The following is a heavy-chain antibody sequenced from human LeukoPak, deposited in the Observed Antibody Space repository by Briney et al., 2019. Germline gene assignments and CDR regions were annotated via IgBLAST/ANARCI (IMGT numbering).Heavy chain of an antibody. CDR1: GGTFSSYA. Sequence: SVKVSCKASGGTFSSYAISWVRQAPGQGLEWMEGIIPIFGTANYAQKFQGRVTITADESTSTACMELSSLRSEDTAVYYCAGLPGIAAAGTPIYYYGMDVWGQGTTVTVSS. CDR3: AGLPGIAAAGTPIYYYGMDV. D-gene: IGHD6-13*01. CDR2: IIPIFGTA. J-gene: IGHJ6*02. V-gene: IGHV1-69*13.